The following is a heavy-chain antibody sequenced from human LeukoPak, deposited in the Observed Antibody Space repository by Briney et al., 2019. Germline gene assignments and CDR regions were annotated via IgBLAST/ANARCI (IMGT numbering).Heavy chain of an antibody. CDR1: GFTFSNAW. J-gene: IGHJ4*02. D-gene: IGHD6-19*01. V-gene: IGHV3-15*01. CDR3: TATLSSGWYSLDY. CDR2: IKSKTDGGTT. Sequence: GGSPRLSCAASGFTFSNAWMSWVRQAPGKGLEWVGRIKSKTDGGTTDYAAPVKGRFTISRDDSKNTLYLQMNSLKTEDTAVYYCTATLSSGWYSLDYWGQGTLVTVSS.